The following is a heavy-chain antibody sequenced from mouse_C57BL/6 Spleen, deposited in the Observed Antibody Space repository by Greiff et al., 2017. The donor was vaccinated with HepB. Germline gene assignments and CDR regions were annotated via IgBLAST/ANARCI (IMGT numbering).Heavy chain of an antibody. D-gene: IGHD2-5*01. J-gene: IGHJ2*01. Sequence: VQLQQSGPVLVKPGASVKMSCKASGYTFTDYYMNWVKQSHGKSLEWIGVINPYNGGTSYNQKFKGKATLTVDKSSSTAYMELNSLTSEDSAVYYCARIYYSNYDFDYWGQGTTLTVSS. V-gene: IGHV1-19*01. CDR2: INPYNGGT. CDR1: GYTFTDYY. CDR3: ARIYYSNYDFDY.